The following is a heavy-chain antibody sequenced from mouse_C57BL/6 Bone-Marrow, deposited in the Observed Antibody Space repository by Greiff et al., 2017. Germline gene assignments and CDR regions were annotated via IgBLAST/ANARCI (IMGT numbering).Heavy chain of an antibody. V-gene: IGHV5-16*01. CDR3: ARGPTGTGDYFDY. CDR2: INYDGSST. J-gene: IGHJ2*01. D-gene: IGHD4-1*01. CDR1: GFTFSDYY. Sequence: EVKVVESEGGLVQPGSSMKLSCTASGFTFSDYYMAWVRQVPEKGLEWVANINYDGSSTYYLDSLKSRFIISRDNAKNILYLQMNSLKSEDTATYYCARGPTGTGDYFDYWGQGTTLTVSS.